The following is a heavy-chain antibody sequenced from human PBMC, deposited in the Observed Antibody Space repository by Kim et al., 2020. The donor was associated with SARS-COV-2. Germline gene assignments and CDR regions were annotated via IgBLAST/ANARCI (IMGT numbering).Heavy chain of an antibody. Sequence: GGSLRLSCAASGFTFSNAWMSWVRQAPGKGLEWVGRIKSKTDGGTTDYAAPVKGRFTISRDDSKNTLYLQMNSLKTEDTAVYYCTTDHLIDYVWGSYRVFDYWGQGTLVTVSS. V-gene: IGHV3-15*01. CDR3: TTDHLIDYVWGSYRVFDY. CDR1: GFTFSNAW. J-gene: IGHJ4*02. D-gene: IGHD3-16*02. CDR2: IKSKTDGGTT.